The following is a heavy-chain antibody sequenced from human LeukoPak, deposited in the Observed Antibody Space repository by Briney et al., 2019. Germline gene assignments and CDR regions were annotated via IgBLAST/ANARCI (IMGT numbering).Heavy chain of an antibody. J-gene: IGHJ4*02. CDR2: IYYSGST. V-gene: IGHV4-59*08. Sequence: SETLSLTCTVSGGSISSYYWSWIRQPPGKGLEWIGYIYYSGSTNYNPSLKSRVTISVDTSKNQFSLKLGSVTAADTAVYYCARGGATLRWLQLPYYFDYWGQGTLVTVSS. D-gene: IGHD5-24*01. CDR1: GGSISSYY. CDR3: ARGGATLRWLQLPYYFDY.